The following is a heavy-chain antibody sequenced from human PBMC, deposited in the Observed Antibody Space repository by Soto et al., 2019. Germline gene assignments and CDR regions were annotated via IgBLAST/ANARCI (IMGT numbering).Heavy chain of an antibody. V-gene: IGHV1-8*01. CDR2: MNPNSGNT. CDR1: GYTFTSYD. J-gene: IGHJ6*02. Sequence: ASVKVSCKASGYTFTSYDINWVRQATGQGLEWMGWMNPNSGNTGYAQKFQGRVTMTRNTSISTAYMELSSLRSEDTAVYYCARGYVRGPARPPHYGMDVWGQGTTVTVSS. D-gene: IGHD3-16*01. CDR3: ARGYVRGPARPPHYGMDV.